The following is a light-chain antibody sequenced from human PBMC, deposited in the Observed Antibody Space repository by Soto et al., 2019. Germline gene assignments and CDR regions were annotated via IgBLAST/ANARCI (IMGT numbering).Light chain of an antibody. Sequence: DIQMTQSPSSLSAFIGDRVTITCRASRSITTYLNWYQQKPGKAPNLLIHAASSLQSGVPSRFSGSGSGTDFTLTINSLQPEDFVTYYCQQSYSTPYTFGQGTKLEI. CDR2: AAS. CDR1: RSITTY. J-gene: IGKJ2*01. V-gene: IGKV1-39*01. CDR3: QQSYSTPYT.